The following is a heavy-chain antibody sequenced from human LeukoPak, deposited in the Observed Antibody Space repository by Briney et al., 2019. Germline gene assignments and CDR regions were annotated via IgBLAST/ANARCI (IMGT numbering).Heavy chain of an antibody. Sequence: GGSLRLSCAASGNYWMHWVRQVPGKGLVWVSHINSDGSWTSYADSVKGRFTISKDNAKNTVYLQMNSLRAEDTAVYYCARDLSLDYDILTGTFDYWGQGTLVTVSS. CDR1: GNYW. CDR2: INSDGSWT. D-gene: IGHD3-9*01. J-gene: IGHJ4*02. CDR3: ARDLSLDYDILTGTFDY. V-gene: IGHV3-74*01.